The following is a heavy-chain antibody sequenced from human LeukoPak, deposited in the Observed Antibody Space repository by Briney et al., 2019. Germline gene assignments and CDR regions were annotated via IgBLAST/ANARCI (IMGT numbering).Heavy chain of an antibody. CDR1: GFTFSSYA. Sequence: PGRSLRLSCAASGFTFSSYAMHWVRQAPGKGLEWVSAIRGSGGNTYYADSVKGRFTISRDNSKNTLYLQMNSLRAEDTAVYYCAKDSYSSSAVTFDYWGQGTLVTVSS. D-gene: IGHD6-6*01. V-gene: IGHV3-23*01. CDR3: AKDSYSSSAVTFDY. J-gene: IGHJ4*02. CDR2: IRGSGGNT.